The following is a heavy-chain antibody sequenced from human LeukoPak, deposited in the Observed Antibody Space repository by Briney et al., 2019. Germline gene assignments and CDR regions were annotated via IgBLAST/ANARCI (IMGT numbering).Heavy chain of an antibody. CDR1: GFTFSSYA. Sequence: PGGSLRLSCAASGFTFSSYATHWVRQAPGKGLEWVAVISYDGSNKYYADSVKGRFTISRDNSKNTLYLQMNSLRAEDTAVYYCARDSLDQYMVRGVHLFDYWGQGTLVTVSS. CDR3: ARDSLDQYMVRGVHLFDY. D-gene: IGHD3-10*01. J-gene: IGHJ4*02. V-gene: IGHV3-30-3*01. CDR2: ISYDGSNK.